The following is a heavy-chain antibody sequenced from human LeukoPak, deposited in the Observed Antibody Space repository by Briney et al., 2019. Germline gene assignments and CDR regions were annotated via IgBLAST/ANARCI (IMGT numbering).Heavy chain of an antibody. Sequence: PGGSLRLSCAASGFTFSGSAMHWVRQASGKGLEWVGRIRSKANSYATAYAASVKGRFTISRDDSKNTAYLQMNSLKTEDTAVYYCTRRESDWLTVGFDPWGQGTLVTASS. CDR3: TRRESDWLTVGFDP. J-gene: IGHJ5*02. D-gene: IGHD3-9*01. CDR2: IRSKANSYAT. CDR1: GFTFSGSA. V-gene: IGHV3-73*01.